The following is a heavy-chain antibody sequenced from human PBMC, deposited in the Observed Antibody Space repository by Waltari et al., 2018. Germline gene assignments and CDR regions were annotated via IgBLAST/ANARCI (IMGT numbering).Heavy chain of an antibody. D-gene: IGHD3-22*01. CDR2: IYHGGST. V-gene: IGHV4-38-2*01. Sequence: QVQLQESGPGLVKPSETLSLTCAVSGYSISSGYYWGWIRQPPGKGLEWIGSIYHGGSTDDNPSLKSRVTISVDTSKNQFSRKLSSVTAADTAVYFCARVYYYDSSGYLHDDWGQGTLVTVSS. J-gene: IGHJ4*02. CDR3: ARVYYYDSSGYLHDD. CDR1: GYSISSGYY.